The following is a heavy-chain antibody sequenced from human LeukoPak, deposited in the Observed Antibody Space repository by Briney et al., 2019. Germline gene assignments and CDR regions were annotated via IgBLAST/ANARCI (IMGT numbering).Heavy chain of an antibody. V-gene: IGHV1-2*02. J-gene: IGHJ2*01. Sequence: GASVKVSCKASGYTFTSYDINWVRQATGQGLEWMGWMKPNSGGTNYAQKFQGRVTMTRDTSISTAYMELSRLRSDDTAVYYCARVYPDIAVAGTHWYFDLWGRGTLVTVSS. CDR3: ARVYPDIAVAGTHWYFDL. CDR2: MKPNSGGT. D-gene: IGHD6-19*01. CDR1: GYTFTSYD.